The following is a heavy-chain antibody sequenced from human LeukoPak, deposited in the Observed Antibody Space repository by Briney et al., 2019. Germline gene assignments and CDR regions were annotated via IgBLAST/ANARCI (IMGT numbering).Heavy chain of an antibody. V-gene: IGHV3-48*02. Sequence: GGSLRLSCAASGFTFSSSSMHWVRQAPGKGLGWVSYISYSGNTIYYADSVKGRFTVSRDNAKNSLYLQINSLRDEDTAVYYCAKTRGYCSSGTCYLSDWGQGTPVSVSS. D-gene: IGHD2-15*01. CDR1: GFTFSSSS. CDR2: ISYSGNTI. CDR3: AKTRGYCSSGTCYLSD. J-gene: IGHJ4*02.